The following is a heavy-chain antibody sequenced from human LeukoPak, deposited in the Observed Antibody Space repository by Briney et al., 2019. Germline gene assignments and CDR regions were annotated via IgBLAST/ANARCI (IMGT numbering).Heavy chain of an antibody. Sequence: GGSLRLSCAASGFTFSSYTMNWVRQAPGKGLEWVSSITSSSSYIYYADSVKGRFTISRHNAKNSLYLQMNSLRAEDTAVYYCARAPSSSWNYWGQGTLVTVSS. CDR1: GFTFSSYT. CDR2: ITSSSSYI. CDR3: ARAPSSSWNY. V-gene: IGHV3-21*01. J-gene: IGHJ4*02. D-gene: IGHD6-13*01.